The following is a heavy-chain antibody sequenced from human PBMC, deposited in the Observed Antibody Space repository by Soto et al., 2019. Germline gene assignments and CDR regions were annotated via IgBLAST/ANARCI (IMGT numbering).Heavy chain of an antibody. V-gene: IGHV1-2*02. CDR2: INPNSGGT. J-gene: IGHJ4*02. CDR1: GYTFRGFY. D-gene: IGHD6-19*01. Sequence: ASVKVSCKASGYTFRGFYMHWVRQAPGQGLEWMGWINPNSGGTKSAEKFQSRVTMTRDTSISTAYMELSRLTSDDTAVYYCASAAVTGTAGLDFWGQGTQVTVSS. CDR3: ASAAVTGTAGLDF.